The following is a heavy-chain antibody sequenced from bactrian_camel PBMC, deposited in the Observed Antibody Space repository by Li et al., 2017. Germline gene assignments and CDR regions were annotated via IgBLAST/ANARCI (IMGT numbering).Heavy chain of an antibody. V-gene: IGHV3S40*01. CDR3: AADQLYGTCRDVLDFPA. D-gene: IGHD6*01. CDR1: GYTFNTY. CDR2: LWIGGATT. J-gene: IGHJ4*01. Sequence: VQLVESGGGSALAGGSVRLSCAASGYTFNTYSWFRQAPGQEREGVAVLWIGGATTSYADSVKGRFIITRDKAKDLVYLQMNGLQPEDTGVYYCAADQLYGTCRDVLDFPARGQGTQVTVS.